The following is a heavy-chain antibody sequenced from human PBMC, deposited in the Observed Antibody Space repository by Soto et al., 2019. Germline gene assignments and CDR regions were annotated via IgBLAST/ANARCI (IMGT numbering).Heavy chain of an antibody. CDR3: ARRPAGDSHWYFDL. CDR2: VSVYGGST. J-gene: IGHJ2*01. CDR1: GLIFSDFA. Sequence: DVQLLESGGDLVQPGESLRLSCAASGLIFSDFAMSWVRQTPGKGLEWVSAVSVYGGSTHYSDAVKGRFTISRDNSRDPLFLQMNSLRAEDTAVYYCARRPAGDSHWYFDLWGRGTLVTVSS. D-gene: IGHD2-21*01. V-gene: IGHV3-23*01.